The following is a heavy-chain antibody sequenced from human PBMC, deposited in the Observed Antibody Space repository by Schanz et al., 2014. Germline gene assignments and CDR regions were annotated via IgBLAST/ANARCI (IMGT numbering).Heavy chain of an antibody. V-gene: IGHV3-15*04. Sequence: VQLVESGGSVVQPGRSLRLSCAGSGFSFSDYGMHWVRQAPGRGLEWVGRIENNANGATTDYAAPVKGRFTVSRDDSRNTLYLQMNTLRTDDTALYYCTTFNNRDALYIWGQGTMVSVSS. D-gene: IGHD1-20*01. J-gene: IGHJ3*02. CDR2: IENNANGATT. CDR3: TTFNNRDALYI. CDR1: GFSFSDYG.